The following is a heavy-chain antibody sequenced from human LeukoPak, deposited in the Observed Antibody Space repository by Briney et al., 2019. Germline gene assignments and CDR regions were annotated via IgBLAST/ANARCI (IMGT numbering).Heavy chain of an antibody. CDR1: GFTFSSYA. CDR3: ARDGPTNWFDP. J-gene: IGHJ5*02. V-gene: IGHV3-30-3*01. CDR2: ISYDGSNK. Sequence: GGPLRLSCAASGFTFSSYAMHWVRQAPGKGLEWVAVISYDGSNKYYADSVKGRFTISRDNSKNTLYLQMNSLRAEDTAVYYCARDGPTNWFDPWSQGTLVTVSS.